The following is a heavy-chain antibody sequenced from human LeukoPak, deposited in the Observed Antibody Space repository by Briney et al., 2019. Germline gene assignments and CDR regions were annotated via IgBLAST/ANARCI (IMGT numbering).Heavy chain of an antibody. Sequence: PGGSLRLSCAASGFSFTGYWMTWVRQAPGKGLEWVARLHPDGSERSYVGSVEGRFTVFGDNAKSSLFLQMHSLRVEDTAVYYCARGGYSFDYLGQGTLVTVSS. J-gene: IGHJ4*02. CDR3: ARGGYSFDY. CDR1: GFSFTGYW. V-gene: IGHV3-7*01. D-gene: IGHD5-12*01. CDR2: LHPDGSER.